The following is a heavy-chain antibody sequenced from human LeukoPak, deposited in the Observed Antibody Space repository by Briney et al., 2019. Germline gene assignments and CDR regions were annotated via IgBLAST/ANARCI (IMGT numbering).Heavy chain of an antibody. CDR3: ARGGWLQHFDY. CDR2: IRNKANSYTT. Sequence: GGPLRLSCAASGFTFSDHYMDWVRQAPGKGLEWVGRIRNKANSYTTEYAASVKGRFTISSDDSKNSLYLQMNSLKTEDTAVYYCARGGWLQHFDYWGQGTLVTVSS. J-gene: IGHJ4*02. V-gene: IGHV3-72*01. CDR1: GFTFSDHY. D-gene: IGHD5-24*01.